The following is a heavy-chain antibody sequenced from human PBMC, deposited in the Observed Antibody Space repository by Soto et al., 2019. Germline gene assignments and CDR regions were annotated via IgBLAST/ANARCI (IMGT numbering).Heavy chain of an antibody. Sequence: QVQLVQSGAEVKKPGSSVKVSCKASGGIFSTYAISWLRQAPGQGLEWMGGIIPLFGTPNYAQRCQGRVTITTDESTSTDYMELSRLRSEDTADYYCARDRDDYGSGTYYNRIDFWGQGTLVTVSS. CDR1: GGIFSTYA. V-gene: IGHV1-69*01. CDR3: ARDRDDYGSGTYYNRIDF. CDR2: IIPLFGTP. J-gene: IGHJ4*02. D-gene: IGHD3-10*01.